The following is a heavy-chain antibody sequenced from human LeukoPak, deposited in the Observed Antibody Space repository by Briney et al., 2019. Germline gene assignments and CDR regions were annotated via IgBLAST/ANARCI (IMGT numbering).Heavy chain of an antibody. CDR1: GGSFSGYY. D-gene: IGHD1-26*01. CDR2: INHSGST. V-gene: IGHV4-34*01. J-gene: IGHJ4*02. Sequence: PSETLSLTCAVYGGSFSGYYWSWIRQPPGKGLEWIGEINHSGSTNYNPSLKSRVTISVDTSKNQFSLQLSSVTAADTAVYYCARELGELDYWGQGTLVTVSS. CDR3: ARELGELDY.